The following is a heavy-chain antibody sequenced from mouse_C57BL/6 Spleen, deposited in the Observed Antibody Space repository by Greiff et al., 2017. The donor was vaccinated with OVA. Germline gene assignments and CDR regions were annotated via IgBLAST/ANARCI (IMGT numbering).Heavy chain of an antibody. D-gene: IGHD2-4*01. J-gene: IGHJ1*03. CDR2: INPNNGGT. CDR1: GYTFTDYY. Sequence: VQLQQSGPELVKPGASVKISCKASGYTFTDYYMNWVKQSHGKSLEWIGDINPNNGGTSYNQKFKGKATLTVDKSSSTAYMELRSLTSEDSAVYYCARGTMITTYFDVWGTGTTVTVSS. CDR3: ARGTMITTYFDV. V-gene: IGHV1-26*01.